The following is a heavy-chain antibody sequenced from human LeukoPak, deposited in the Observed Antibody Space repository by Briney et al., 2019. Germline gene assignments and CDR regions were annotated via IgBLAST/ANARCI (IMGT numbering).Heavy chain of an antibody. D-gene: IGHD2-21*01. CDR2: INPNSGGT. Sequence: ASVKVSCKASGYTFTGYYMHWVRQAPGQGLEWMGWINPNSGGTNYAQKFQGRVTMTRDTSISTAYMELSRLRSDDTAVYYCARAPTPRVIASFDYWGQGSLVTVSS. CDR3: ARAPTPRVIASFDY. V-gene: IGHV1-2*02. CDR1: GYTFTGYY. J-gene: IGHJ4*02.